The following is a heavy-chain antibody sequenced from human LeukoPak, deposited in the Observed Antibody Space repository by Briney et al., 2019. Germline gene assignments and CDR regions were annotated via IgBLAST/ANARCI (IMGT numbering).Heavy chain of an antibody. CDR3: ARGWHDCGGDCYSRLLDY. CDR1: GYTFTSYY. D-gene: IGHD2-21*01. V-gene: IGHV1-46*03. Sequence: GASVKVSCKASGYTFTSYYMHWVRQAPGRGLEWMGIINPSGGSTSYAQKFQGRVTMTRDTSTSTVYMELSSLRSEDTAVYYCARGWHDCGGDCYSRLLDYWGQGTLVTVSS. CDR2: INPSGGST. J-gene: IGHJ4*02.